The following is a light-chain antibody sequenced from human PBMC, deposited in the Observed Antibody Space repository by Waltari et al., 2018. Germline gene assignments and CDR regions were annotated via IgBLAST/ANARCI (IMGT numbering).Light chain of an antibody. V-gene: IGLV2-8*01. CDR2: EVT. CDR1: SSDIGSYNF. J-gene: IGLJ2*01. CDR3: ASFVGTNNFRV. Sequence: QSALTQPPSASGSPGQSVTISCTGTSSDIGSYNFVSWYQHHPGKAPKLIIYEVTQRPSGVPDRVSGCKSGNTASLTVSGLQAEDEADYYCASFVGTNNFRVFGGGTRVTVL.